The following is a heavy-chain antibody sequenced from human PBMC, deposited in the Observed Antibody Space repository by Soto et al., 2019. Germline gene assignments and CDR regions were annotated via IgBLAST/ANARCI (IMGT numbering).Heavy chain of an antibody. J-gene: IGHJ5*02. Sequence: QVQLQESGPGLVQPSQTLSLTCTVSGGSISSGGFYWSWIRQHPEKGLEWIGWIYHSGNTYYNPSLKSRVTLLEDTSKNQFSLKLTSVTAVDTAVYYCARGTYQYYDSSGVQNRFDPWGQGTLVTVSS. D-gene: IGHD3-22*01. V-gene: IGHV4-31*03. CDR1: GGSISSGGFY. CDR3: ARGTYQYYDSSGVQNRFDP. CDR2: IYHSGNT.